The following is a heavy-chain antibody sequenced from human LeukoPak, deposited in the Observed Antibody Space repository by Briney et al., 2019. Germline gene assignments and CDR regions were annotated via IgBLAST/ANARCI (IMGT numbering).Heavy chain of an antibody. J-gene: IGHJ4*02. Sequence: PSETLSLTCTVSGGSISSYYWSWIRQPPGKGLEWIGYIYYSGSTNYNPSLKSRVTISVDTSKNQFSLKLSSVTAADTAVYYCARGFGESSHWGQGTLVTVSS. D-gene: IGHD3-16*02. CDR3: ARGFGESSH. CDR1: GGSISSYY. CDR2: IYYSGST. V-gene: IGHV4-59*01.